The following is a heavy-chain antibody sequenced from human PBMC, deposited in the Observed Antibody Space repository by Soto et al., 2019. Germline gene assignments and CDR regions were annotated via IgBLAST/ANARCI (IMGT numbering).Heavy chain of an antibody. CDR1: GGTFSNYA. J-gene: IGHJ5*02. D-gene: IGHD2-2*01. Sequence: QVQLVQSGAEVKKPGSSVKVSCKASGGTFSNYAISWVRQAPGQGLEWMGGSIPMFGSANYAQKFQGRVTITADESTSTAYMELSSLISEDTAVYYCARGGDIVLVPTDISLFDPWGQGTLVTVSS. V-gene: IGHV1-69*12. CDR2: SIPMFGSA. CDR3: ARGGDIVLVPTDISLFDP.